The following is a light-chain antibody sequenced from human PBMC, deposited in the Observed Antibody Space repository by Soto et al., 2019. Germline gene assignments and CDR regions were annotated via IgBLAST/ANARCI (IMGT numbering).Light chain of an antibody. CDR2: VAS. CDR3: QQYDNSAEIT. CDR1: QSVSSSY. Sequence: EIVLTQSPGTLSLSPGERATLSCRASQSVSSSYLAWYQQKPGQGPRLLIYVASSRATGIPDRFSGSGSGRDFTRTISRLEPEDFAVYYCQQYDNSAEITFGQGTRLEIK. V-gene: IGKV3-20*01. J-gene: IGKJ5*01.